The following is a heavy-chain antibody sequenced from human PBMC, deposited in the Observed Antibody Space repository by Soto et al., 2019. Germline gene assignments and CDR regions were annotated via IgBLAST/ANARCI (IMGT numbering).Heavy chain of an antibody. D-gene: IGHD3-3*01. CDR2: FDPEDGET. V-gene: IGHV1-24*01. CDR3: ATESSYYDFWSGPDTGEYFQH. J-gene: IGHJ1*01. Sequence: GASVKVSCKVSGYTLTELSMHWVRQAPGKGLEWMGGFDPEDGETIYAQKFQGRVTMTEDTSTDTAYMELSSLRSEDTAVYYCATESSYYDFWSGPDTGEYFQHWGQGTLVTVSS. CDR1: GYTLTELS.